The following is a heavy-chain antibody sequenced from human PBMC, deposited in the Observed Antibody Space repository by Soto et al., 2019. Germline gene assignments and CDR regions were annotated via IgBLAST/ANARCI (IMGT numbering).Heavy chain of an antibody. CDR3: APITMVRGGKIDY. V-gene: IGHV3-23*01. CDR2: ISGSGGST. Sequence: GGSLRLSCAASGFTFSSYAMSWVRQAPGKGLEWVSAISGSGGSTYYADSVKGRFTTSRDNSKNTLYLQMNSLRAEDTAVYYCAPITMVRGGKIDYWGQGTLVTVSS. J-gene: IGHJ4*02. CDR1: GFTFSSYA. D-gene: IGHD3-10*01.